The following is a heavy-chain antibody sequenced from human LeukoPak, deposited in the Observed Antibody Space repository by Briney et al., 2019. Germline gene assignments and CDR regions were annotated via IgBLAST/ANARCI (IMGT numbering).Heavy chain of an antibody. CDR2: IYYSGST. CDR1: GGSIRSYY. J-gene: IGHJ5*02. CDR3: ARHVQQYETLNWFDP. Sequence: SETLSLTCTVSGGSIRSYYWSWIRQPPGKGLEWIGFIYYSGSTNYNPSLKSRVTISIDTSKNQFSLKLSSVTAADTAVYYCARHVQQYETLNWFDPWGQGTLVTVSS. D-gene: IGHD3-10*02. V-gene: IGHV4-59*01.